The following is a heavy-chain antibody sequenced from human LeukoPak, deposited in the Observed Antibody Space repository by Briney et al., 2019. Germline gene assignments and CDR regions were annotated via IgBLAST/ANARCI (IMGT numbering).Heavy chain of an antibody. CDR2: IYSGGST. CDR1: GFTVSSNY. CDR3: VTEVSGSFPT. Sequence: GGSLRLSCAASGFTVSSNYMGWVRQAPGKGLEWVSVIYSGGSTYYADSVKGRFTISRDNSKNTLYLQMNSLRAEDTAVYYCVTEVSGSFPTWGQGTLVTVSS. J-gene: IGHJ4*02. V-gene: IGHV3-53*01. D-gene: IGHD1-26*01.